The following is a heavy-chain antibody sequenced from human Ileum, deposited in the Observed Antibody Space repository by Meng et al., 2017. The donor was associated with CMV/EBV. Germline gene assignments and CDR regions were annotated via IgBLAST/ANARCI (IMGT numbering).Heavy chain of an antibody. J-gene: IGHJ6*02. CDR2: ISAYNANT. CDR3: ARGALRGGYYFYYFCMDV. Sequence: ASVKVSCKASGYTFTSYGISWVRQAPGQGLEWMGWISAYNANTNYAQKLQGRVTMTADTSTSTAYMELRSLRSADTAVYYCARGALRGGYYFYYFCMDVWGQGTTVTVSS. CDR1: GYTFTSYG. V-gene: IGHV1-18*01. D-gene: IGHD1-1*01.